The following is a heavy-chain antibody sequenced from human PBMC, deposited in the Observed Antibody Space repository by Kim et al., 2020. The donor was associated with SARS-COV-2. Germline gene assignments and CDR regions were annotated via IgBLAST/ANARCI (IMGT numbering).Heavy chain of an antibody. J-gene: IGHJ6*02. CDR2: INSDGSST. V-gene: IGHV3-74*01. D-gene: IGHD3-10*01. Sequence: GGSLRLSCAASGFTFSSYWMHWVRQAPGKGLVWVSRINSDGSSTSYADSVKGRFTISRDNAKNTLYLQMNSLRAEDTAVYYCARENSKGSGAYYYGMDVWGQGTTVTVSS. CDR3: ARENSKGSGAYYYGMDV. CDR1: GFTFSSYW.